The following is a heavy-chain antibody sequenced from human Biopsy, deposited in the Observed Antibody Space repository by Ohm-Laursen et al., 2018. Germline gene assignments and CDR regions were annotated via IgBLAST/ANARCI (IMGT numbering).Heavy chain of an antibody. V-gene: IGHV4-59*01. CDR2: VYYTGST. D-gene: IGHD3-22*01. J-gene: IGHJ2*01. CDR3: ARDRGFYSDRSVPGYVDL. Sequence: GTLSLTCTVSGASISSYYWSWIRQPPGKGLEWIGYVYYTGSTDYNPSLQSRVTISVDTSKNHFSLRLRSVTPADTAIYYCARDRGFYSDRSVPGYVDLWGRGTLVTVSS. CDR1: GASISSYY.